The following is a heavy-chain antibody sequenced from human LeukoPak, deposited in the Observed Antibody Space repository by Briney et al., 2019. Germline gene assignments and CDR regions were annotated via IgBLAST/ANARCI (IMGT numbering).Heavy chain of an antibody. CDR1: GFTFSNYW. CDR3: AREILAPGKTHDY. J-gene: IGHJ4*02. V-gene: IGHV3-74*01. CDR2: INDDGSAT. Sequence: GGSLRLSCAASGFTFSNYWMHWVRQVSGKGLVWGSRINDDGSATFYADSVKGRFTISRDNAKNTLFLQINSLRAEDTAVYYCAREILAPGKTHDYWGQGTLVTVSS.